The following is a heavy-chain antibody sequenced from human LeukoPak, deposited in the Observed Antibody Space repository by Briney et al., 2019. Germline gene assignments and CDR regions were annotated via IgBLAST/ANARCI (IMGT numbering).Heavy chain of an antibody. D-gene: IGHD4-17*01. CDR1: ADSFSSHY. CDR3: ARDLVTVTKGFDI. Sequence: SETLSLTCAVSADSFSSHYWTWIRQPPGKGLEWIGYISYIGSTNYNPSLKSRVTISIDTSKNQFSLKMSSVIAADTAVYYCARDLVTVTKGFDIWGQGTMVSVSS. CDR2: ISYIGST. V-gene: IGHV4-59*11. J-gene: IGHJ3*02.